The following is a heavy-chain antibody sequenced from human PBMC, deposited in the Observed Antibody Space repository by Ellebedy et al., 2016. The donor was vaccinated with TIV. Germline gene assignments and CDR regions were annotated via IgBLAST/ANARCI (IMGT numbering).Heavy chain of an antibody. J-gene: IGHJ5*02. CDR2: ISSSGSTI. Sequence: GESLKISCAASGFTFSTYEMNWVRQAPGKGLEWVSYISSSGSTIYYADSVKGRFTISRDNAKNSLYLQMNSLRAEDTAVYYCASPPSPGIAAAEGWFDPWGQGTLVTVSS. CDR1: GFTFSTYE. CDR3: ASPPSPGIAAAEGWFDP. D-gene: IGHD6-13*01. V-gene: IGHV3-48*03.